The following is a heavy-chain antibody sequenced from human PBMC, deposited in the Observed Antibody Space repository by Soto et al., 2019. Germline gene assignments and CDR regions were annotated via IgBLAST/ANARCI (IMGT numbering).Heavy chain of an antibody. Sequence: QVQLQQWGAGLLKSSETLSLTCAVYGGSFSGYYWSWIRQSPGKGLEYIGEINHSGSANYNPSLKGRVPISVDTSKNQFSLKLGSVTAADRAGYYWPITNLRHHWVDPWRPGNLVPVSP. V-gene: IGHV4-34*06. CDR3: PITNLRHHWVDP. CDR1: GGSFSGYY. D-gene: IGHD1-1*01. CDR2: INHSGSA. J-gene: IGHJ5*02.